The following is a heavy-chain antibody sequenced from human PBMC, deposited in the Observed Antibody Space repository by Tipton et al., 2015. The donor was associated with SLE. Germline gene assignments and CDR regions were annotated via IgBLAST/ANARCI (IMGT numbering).Heavy chain of an antibody. J-gene: IGHJ5*02. V-gene: IGHV4-4*07. CDR2: IYTSGST. Sequence: LRLSCTVSGGSISSYYWSWIRQPAGKGLEWIGRIYTSGSTNYNPSLKSRVTMSVDTSKNQFSLKLSSVTAADTAVYYCTRGQFMGYFDGHPPQHKWFDPWGQGTLVTVSS. D-gene: IGHD3-9*01. CDR3: TRGQFMGYFDGHPPQHKWFDP. CDR1: GGSISSYY.